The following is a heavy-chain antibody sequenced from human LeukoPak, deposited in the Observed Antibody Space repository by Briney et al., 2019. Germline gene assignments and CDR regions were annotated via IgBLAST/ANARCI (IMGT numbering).Heavy chain of an antibody. CDR2: ISSSSSTI. CDR3: ARTGYSSSSGWAYYYYYYMDV. V-gene: IGHV3-48*02. Sequence: PGGSLRLSCAASGFTFSSYSMNWVRQAPGKGLEWVSYISSSSSTIYYADSVKGRFTISRDNAKNSLYLQMNSLRDEDTAVYYCARTGYSSSSGWAYYYYYYMDVWGKGTTVTASS. D-gene: IGHD6-6*01. J-gene: IGHJ6*03. CDR1: GFTFSSYS.